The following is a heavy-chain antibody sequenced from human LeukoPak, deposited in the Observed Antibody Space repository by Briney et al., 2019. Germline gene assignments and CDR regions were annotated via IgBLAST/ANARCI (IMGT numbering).Heavy chain of an antibody. J-gene: IGHJ4*02. CDR1: GFTFSSYS. CDR3: ARGSDILTGPLWY. CDR2: ISSSSTYI. Sequence: GGSLRLSCAASGFTFSSYSINWVRQAPGKGLEWVSSISSSSTYIYYADSVKGRFTISRDNAKNSLYLQMNSLRAEDTAVYYCARGSDILTGPLWYWGQGTLVTVSS. D-gene: IGHD3-9*01. V-gene: IGHV3-21*01.